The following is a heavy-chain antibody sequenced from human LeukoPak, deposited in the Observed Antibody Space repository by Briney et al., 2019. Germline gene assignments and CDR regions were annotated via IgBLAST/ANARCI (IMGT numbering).Heavy chain of an antibody. CDR3: AKDGDSSGWYNWFDP. D-gene: IGHD6-19*01. V-gene: IGHV3-9*01. Sequence: GGSLRLSCAASGFTFDDYAMHWVRQAPGRGLEWVSGISWNSGSIGYADSVKGRFTISRDNAKNSLYLQINSLRAEDTALYYCAKDGDSSGWYNWFDPWGQGALVTVSS. J-gene: IGHJ5*02. CDR2: ISWNSGSI. CDR1: GFTFDDYA.